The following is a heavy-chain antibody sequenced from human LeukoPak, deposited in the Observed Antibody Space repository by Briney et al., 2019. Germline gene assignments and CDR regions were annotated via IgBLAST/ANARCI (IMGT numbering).Heavy chain of an antibody. D-gene: IGHD3-10*01. Sequence: VASVKVSCKASGNTFTGYYMHWVRQAPGQGLEWMGWINPNSGGTNYAQKFQGWVTMTRDTSISTAYMELSRLRSDDTAVYYCARALWFGDLKGFDYWGQGTLVTVSS. CDR3: ARALWFGDLKGFDY. V-gene: IGHV1-2*04. CDR1: GNTFTGYY. J-gene: IGHJ4*02. CDR2: INPNSGGT.